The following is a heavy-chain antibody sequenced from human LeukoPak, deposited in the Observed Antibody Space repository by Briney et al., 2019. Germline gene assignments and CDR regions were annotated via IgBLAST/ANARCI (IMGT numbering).Heavy chain of an antibody. J-gene: IGHJ4*02. V-gene: IGHV1-3*01. CDR2: INAGNGNT. Sequence: GASVKVSCKASGYTLTSYSLHWVRQAPGQRLEWMGWINAGNGNTKYSQNFQGRVTFTRDTSAITAYVELSSLRSEDTAVYYCAREHSTSWSDLDYWGQGTLVTVAS. D-gene: IGHD6-13*01. CDR1: GYTLTSYS. CDR3: AREHSTSWSDLDY.